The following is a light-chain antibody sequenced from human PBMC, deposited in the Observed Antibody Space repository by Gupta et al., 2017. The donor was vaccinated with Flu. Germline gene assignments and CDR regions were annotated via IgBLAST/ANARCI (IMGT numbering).Light chain of an antibody. CDR3: AAWDDSLNVKNWV. Sequence: QSVLTQPPSASGTPGQRVTISCSGSSSNIGSNTVNWYQQLPGTAPKLLIYSNNQRPSGVPDRFSGSKSGTSASLAISGLQSEDEADYYCAAWDDSLNVKNWVFGGGTKLTVL. CDR2: SNN. CDR1: SSNIGSNT. J-gene: IGLJ3*02. V-gene: IGLV1-44*01.